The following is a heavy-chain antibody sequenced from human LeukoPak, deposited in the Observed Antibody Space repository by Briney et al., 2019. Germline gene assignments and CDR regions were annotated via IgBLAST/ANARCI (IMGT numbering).Heavy chain of an antibody. D-gene: IGHD6-13*01. CDR2: MNPNSGNT. V-gene: IGHV1-8*01. CDR1: GYTFTSYD. CDR3: ARGATGYSSSWYLIHPDYYYYMDV. Sequence: ASVKVSCKASGYTFTSYDINWVRQATGQGLEWMGWMNPNSGNTGYAQKFQGRVTMTRNTSISTAYMELSSLRSEDTAVYYCARGATGYSSSWYLIHPDYYYYMDVWGKGTTVTISS. J-gene: IGHJ6*03.